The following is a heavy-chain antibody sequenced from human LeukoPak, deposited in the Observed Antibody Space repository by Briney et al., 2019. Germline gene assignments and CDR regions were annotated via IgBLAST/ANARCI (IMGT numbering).Heavy chain of an antibody. J-gene: IGHJ6*02. D-gene: IGHD6-19*01. CDR1: GYTFTSYG. V-gene: IGHV1-18*01. CDR3: ARDPYSSGWYMSYYYYGMDV. CDR2: ISAYNGNT. Sequence: ASVKVSCKASGYTFTSYGISWVRQAPGQGLEWMGWISAYNGNTNYAQKLQGRGTMTTDTSTSTAYMELRSLRSDDTAVYYCARDPYSSGWYMSYYYYGMDVWGQGTTVTVSS.